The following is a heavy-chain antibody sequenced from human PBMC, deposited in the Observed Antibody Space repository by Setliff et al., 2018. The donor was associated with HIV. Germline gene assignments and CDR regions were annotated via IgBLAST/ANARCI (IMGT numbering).Heavy chain of an antibody. J-gene: IGHJ5*02. D-gene: IGHD6-19*01. Sequence: PSETLSLTCTVSGGSISSYYWSWIRQPAGKGLEWIGHIYISGSTNYNPSFNSRVTMSVDTAKNQFSLRLTSVTAADTAMYHCARDRSSGWSKDWFDTWGQGILVTVSS. V-gene: IGHV4-4*07. CDR3: ARDRSSGWSKDWFDT. CDR2: IYISGST. CDR1: GGSISSYY.